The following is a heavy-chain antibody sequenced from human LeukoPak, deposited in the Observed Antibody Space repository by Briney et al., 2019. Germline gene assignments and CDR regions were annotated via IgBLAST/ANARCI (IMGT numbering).Heavy chain of an antibody. D-gene: IGHD1-26*01. J-gene: IGHJ4*02. Sequence: GSLRLSCAASRFTFSSYAMNWVRQPPGKGLEWIGSIYHSGSTYYNPSLKSRVTISVDTSKNQFSLKLSSVPAADTAFYYCARRGSYYNLDYWGQGTLVTVSS. CDR1: RFTFSSYA. V-gene: IGHV4-38-2*01. CDR3: ARRGSYYNLDY. CDR2: IYHSGST.